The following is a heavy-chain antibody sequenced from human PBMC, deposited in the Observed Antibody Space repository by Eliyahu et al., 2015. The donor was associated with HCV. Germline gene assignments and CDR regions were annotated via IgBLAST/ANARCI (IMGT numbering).Heavy chain of an antibody. D-gene: IGHD6-13*01. V-gene: IGHV3-23*01. CDR2: IGHTGGTT. J-gene: IGHJ3*01. CDR1: GFTFSNYA. CDR3: ARDHRDVYTSNWLTYLDACDF. Sequence: EVQLLESGGGLVQPGGSLRLSCXTSGFTFSNYAINWVRQAPGKGLXWVSVIGHTGGTTAYASSVRGRFTISRDNSKSTVSLQMNNLRAEDTAIYYCARDHRDVYTSNWLTYLDACDFWGQGTMVTVSS.